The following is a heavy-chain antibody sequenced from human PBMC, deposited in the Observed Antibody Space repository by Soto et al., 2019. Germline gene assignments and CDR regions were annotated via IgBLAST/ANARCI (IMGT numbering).Heavy chain of an antibody. J-gene: IGHJ3*02. D-gene: IGHD3-22*01. CDR1: GFTFSSYG. V-gene: IGHV3-30*03. Sequence: PGGSLRLSCAASGFTFSSYGMHWVRQAPGKGLEWVAVISYDGSNKYYADSVKGRFTISRDNSKNTLYLQMNSLRAEDTAVYYCYTYYYDSSGQYQDDFDIWGQGTMVTVSS. CDR3: YTYYYDSSGQYQDDFDI. CDR2: ISYDGSNK.